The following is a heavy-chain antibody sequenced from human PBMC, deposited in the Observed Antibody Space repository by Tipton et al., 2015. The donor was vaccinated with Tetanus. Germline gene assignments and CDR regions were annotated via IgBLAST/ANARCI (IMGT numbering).Heavy chain of an antibody. V-gene: IGHV1-18*01. CDR1: GYTFTHYG. Sequence: QLVQSGAEVKKPGASVKVSCKASGYTFTHYGVNWVRQAPGQGLEWMGWISPFNENVNYAQKFQGRLTMTRDRSTATVYRDVRSLRFDDAAVYYGGRGRGLGPHEYFEHWGQGTLVTVPS. D-gene: IGHD6-19*01. CDR2: ISPFNENV. CDR3: GRGRGLGPHEYFEH. J-gene: IGHJ5*02.